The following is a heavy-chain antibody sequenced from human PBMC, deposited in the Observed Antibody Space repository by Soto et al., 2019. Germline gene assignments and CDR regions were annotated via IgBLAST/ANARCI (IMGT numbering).Heavy chain of an antibody. CDR2: VGAGGDNT. Sequence: EVQLLESGGGLVQPGGSLRLSCAASGFTFSSYSMNWVRQAPGKGLEWVGSVGAGGDNTFYAYSVKGRSTISRDDSQNTLYLQMKSLRAEDTAVYFCAKRDSGSGRSPTLINYWGQGTLVTVSS. V-gene: IGHV3-23*01. CDR1: GFTFSSYS. CDR3: AKRDSGSGRSPTLINY. D-gene: IGHD3-10*01. J-gene: IGHJ4*02.